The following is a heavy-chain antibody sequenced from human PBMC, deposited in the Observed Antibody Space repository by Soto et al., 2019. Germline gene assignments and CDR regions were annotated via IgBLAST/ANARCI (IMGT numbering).Heavy chain of an antibody. Sequence: QAQVVQAGAEVRKPGSSVKLSCKASEGTFNSYAIAWVRQAPGQGLEWMGGIIPYYNTLNYAQKFQDRVTITADDSTNTVYMELSSLRSDDTAVYFCASGASRWCPYFFDSWAQGTLVTVSS. CDR1: EGTFNSYA. V-gene: IGHV1-69*01. CDR3: ASGASRWCPYFFDS. CDR2: IIPYYNTL. D-gene: IGHD6-13*01. J-gene: IGHJ4*02.